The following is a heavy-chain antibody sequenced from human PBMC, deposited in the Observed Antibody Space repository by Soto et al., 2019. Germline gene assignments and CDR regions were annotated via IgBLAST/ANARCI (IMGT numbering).Heavy chain of an antibody. Sequence: EVQLVESGGGLVQPGGSLRLSCTASGFIVSETYLNWVRQAPGKGLEWVSVISNRGDTHYADSVRGRFSLSRDISDNTLHLQMNNLRVEDTAVYYCAREPRYCRGGCCSITGDAYDIWGQGTLVTVSS. V-gene: IGHV3-66*01. CDR3: AREPRYCRGGCCSITGDAYDI. D-gene: IGHD2-15*01. CDR1: GFIVSETY. CDR2: ISNRGDT. J-gene: IGHJ3*02.